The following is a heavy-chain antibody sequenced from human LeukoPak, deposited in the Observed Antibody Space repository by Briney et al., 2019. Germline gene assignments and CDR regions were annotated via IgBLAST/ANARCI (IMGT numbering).Heavy chain of an antibody. J-gene: IGHJ3*02. CDR3: ARGRITIFGVVDAFDI. D-gene: IGHD3-3*01. V-gene: IGHV4-61*02. CDR2: IYTSGST. Sequence: PSETLSLTCAVSGYSISSGYYWSWIRQPAGKGLEWIGRIYTSGSTNYNPSLKSRVTISVDTSKNQFSLKLSSVTAADTAVYYCARGRITIFGVVDAFDIWGQGTMVTVSS. CDR1: GYSISSGYY.